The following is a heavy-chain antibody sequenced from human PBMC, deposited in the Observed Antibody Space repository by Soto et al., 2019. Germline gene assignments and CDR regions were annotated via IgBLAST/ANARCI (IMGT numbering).Heavy chain of an antibody. CDR1: GYTFTSYD. CDR3: ARGRRITIFGVVMAHYYFGY. Sequence: ASVKVSCKASGYTFTSYDINWVRQATGQGLEWMGWMNPNSGNTGYAQKFQGRVTMTRNTSISTAYMELSSLRSEDTAVYYCARGRRITIFGVVMAHYYFGYWGQGTLVTVSS. CDR2: MNPNSGNT. D-gene: IGHD3-3*01. J-gene: IGHJ4*02. V-gene: IGHV1-8*01.